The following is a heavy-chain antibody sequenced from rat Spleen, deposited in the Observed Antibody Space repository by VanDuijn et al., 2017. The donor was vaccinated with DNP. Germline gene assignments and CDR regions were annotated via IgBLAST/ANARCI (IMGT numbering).Heavy chain of an antibody. J-gene: IGHJ4*01. D-gene: IGHD1-9*01. CDR1: GFTFSDFY. V-gene: IGHV5-22*01. CDR2: IRYDSGIT. Sequence: EVQLVESGGGLVQPGRSLKLSCVASGFTFSDFYMAWIRQAPTKGLEWVAYIRYDSGITYYGDSVKGRFTISRDNAKSTLYLHMNSLRSEDTATYYCVRVRSTGIDYGLDAWGQGTSVTVSS. CDR3: VRVRSTGIDYGLDA.